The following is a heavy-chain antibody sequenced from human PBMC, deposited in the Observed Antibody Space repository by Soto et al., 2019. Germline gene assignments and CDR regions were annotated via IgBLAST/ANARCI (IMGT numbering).Heavy chain of an antibody. V-gene: IGHV3-23*01. J-gene: IGHJ3*02. CDR3: AKGTPGSGWTNDAFDI. D-gene: IGHD6-19*01. CDR2: ISGSGGST. Sequence: GGSLRLSCAASGFTFSIYAMRWVRDAPGKGLEWVSAISGSGGSTYYADSVKGRFTISRDNSKNTLYLQMNSLRAEDTAVYYCAKGTPGSGWTNDAFDIWGQGTMVTVSS. CDR1: GFTFSIYA.